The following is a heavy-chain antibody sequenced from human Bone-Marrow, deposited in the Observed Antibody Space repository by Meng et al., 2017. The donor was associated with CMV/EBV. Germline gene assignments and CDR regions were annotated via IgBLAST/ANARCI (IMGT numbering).Heavy chain of an antibody. CDR2: IYSGGST. J-gene: IGHJ6*02. Sequence: GESLKISCAASGFTVSSNYMSWVRQAPGKGLEWVSVIYSGGSTYYADSVKGRFTISRDNSKNTLYLQMNSLRAEDTAVYYCARVIPAALYGMDVWGQGTTVTVSS. CDR1: GFTVSSNY. D-gene: IGHD2-2*01. CDR3: ARVIPAALYGMDV. V-gene: IGHV3-53*01.